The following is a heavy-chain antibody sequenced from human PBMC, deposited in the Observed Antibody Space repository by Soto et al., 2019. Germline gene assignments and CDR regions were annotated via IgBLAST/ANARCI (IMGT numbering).Heavy chain of an antibody. CDR2: INAGNGNT. Sequence: GASVKVSCKASGYTFTSYAMHWVRQAPGQRLEWMGWINAGNGNTKYSQKFQGRVTITRDTSASTAYMELSSLGSEDTAVYYCVHSSGYYSFDYWGQGTLVTVSS. CDR1: GYTFTSYA. D-gene: IGHD3-22*01. V-gene: IGHV1-3*01. CDR3: VHSSGYYSFDY. J-gene: IGHJ4*02.